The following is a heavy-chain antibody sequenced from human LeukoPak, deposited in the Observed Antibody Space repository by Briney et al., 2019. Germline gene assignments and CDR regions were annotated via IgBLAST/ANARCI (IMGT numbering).Heavy chain of an antibody. CDR3: ARDRAANQDWVEFDP. CDR1: GFRVSDYY. Sequence: SGGSLRLSCAVSGFRVSDYYMSWVRQAPGKGLEWVGLIRDSGEAFYADFARGRFAISRDESENTLYLQMNSLRVEDTAVYFCARDRAANQDWVEFDPWGQGTPVLVSS. V-gene: IGHV3-66*03. D-gene: IGHD3/OR15-3a*01. J-gene: IGHJ5*02. CDR2: IRDSGEA.